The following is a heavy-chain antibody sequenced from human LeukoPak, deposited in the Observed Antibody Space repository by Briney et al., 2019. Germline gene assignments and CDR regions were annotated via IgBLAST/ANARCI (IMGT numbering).Heavy chain of an antibody. D-gene: IGHD3-10*01. Sequence: SETLSLTCTVSGGSISSSGYYWGWIRQPPGKGLEWVGSVYYTGSTFYNPSLKSRVTTSVDTSKNHFTLNLSSVTAADTAVYYCARHRGRYYDSGSYYYFDYWGQGTLVTVSS. CDR1: GGSISSSGYY. J-gene: IGHJ4*02. CDR3: ARHRGRYYDSGSYYYFDY. CDR2: VYYTGST. V-gene: IGHV4-39*02.